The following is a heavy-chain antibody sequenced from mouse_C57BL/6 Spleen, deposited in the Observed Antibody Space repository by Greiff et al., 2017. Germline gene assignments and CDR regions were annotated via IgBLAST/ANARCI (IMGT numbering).Heavy chain of an antibody. CDR1: GFTFSDYY. D-gene: IGHD1-1*01. CDR2: INYDGSST. Sequence: EVMLVESEGGLVQPGSSMKLSCTASGFTFSDYYMAWVRQVPEKGLEWVANINYDGSSTYYLDSLKSRFIISRDNAKNILYLQMSSLKSEDTATYYCAREEEDYGSSYYFDYWGQGTTLTVSS. V-gene: IGHV5-16*01. CDR3: AREEEDYGSSYYFDY. J-gene: IGHJ2*01.